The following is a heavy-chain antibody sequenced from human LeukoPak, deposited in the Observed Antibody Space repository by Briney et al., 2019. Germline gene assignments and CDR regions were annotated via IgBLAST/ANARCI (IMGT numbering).Heavy chain of an antibody. D-gene: IGHD3-22*01. CDR3: ARGYYDSSDYYPIVY. Sequence: PGGSLRLSCAASGFTFSDFAMSWVRLAPGKGLEWVSSIEKNAGGAYYADSVKGRFTISRDNAKNTLYLQMNSLRAEDTAVYYCARGYYDSSDYYPIVYWGQGTLVTVSS. CDR1: GFTFSDFA. J-gene: IGHJ4*02. V-gene: IGHV3-23*01. CDR2: IEKNAGGA.